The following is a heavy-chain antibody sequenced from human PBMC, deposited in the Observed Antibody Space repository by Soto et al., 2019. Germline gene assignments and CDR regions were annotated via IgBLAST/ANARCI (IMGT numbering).Heavy chain of an antibody. J-gene: IGHJ3*02. D-gene: IGHD1-26*01. CDR1: GFSFDDYG. CDR2: ISWDSGSI. V-gene: IGHV3-9*01. Sequence: EVQLVESGGGSVQPGRSLRVSCAASGFSFDDYGMHWVRQVPGKGLEWVSGISWDSGSIGYAGSVRGRFTISRDNAKHSPDPPMNGPRADYTALYYCAKEIGTRGPQRQDGVDIWGPGTMVTVSS. CDR3: AKEIGTRGPQRQDGVDI.